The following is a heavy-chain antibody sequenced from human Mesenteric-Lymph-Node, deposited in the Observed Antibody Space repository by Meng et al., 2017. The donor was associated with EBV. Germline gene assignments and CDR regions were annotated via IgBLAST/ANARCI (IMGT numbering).Heavy chain of an antibody. Sequence: RPEGGPGLLNRSKTLPLPCTFSVGSIRGSSFYWGCIRQPPGKGLEWIGSIYYSGSTYYNPSLKSRVTISVDTSKNQFSLKLSSVTAADTAVYYCARVPGKAAAGPGVDYWGQGTLVTVSS. CDR2: IYYSGST. D-gene: IGHD6-13*01. V-gene: IGHV4-39*01. CDR3: ARVPGKAAAGPGVDY. J-gene: IGHJ4*02. CDR1: VGSIRGSSFY.